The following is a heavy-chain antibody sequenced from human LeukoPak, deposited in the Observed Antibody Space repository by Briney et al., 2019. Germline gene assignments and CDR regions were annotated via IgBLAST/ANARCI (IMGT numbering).Heavy chain of an antibody. CDR2: INGIGGST. CDR1: GFTFSSYA. V-gene: IGHV3-23*01. Sequence: PGGSLRLSCAASGFTFSSYAMSWVRQAPGKGLEWVSSINGIGGSTYYADSVKGRFIISRDNSKNTVYLQMNSLRPEDTAVYYCAYMRYYGSGSYLAQWGQGTLVTVSP. J-gene: IGHJ4*02. CDR3: AYMRYYGSGSYLAQ. D-gene: IGHD3-10*01.